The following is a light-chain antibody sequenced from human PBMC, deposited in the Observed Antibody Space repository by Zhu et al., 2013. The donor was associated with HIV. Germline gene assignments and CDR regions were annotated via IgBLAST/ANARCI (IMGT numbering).Light chain of an antibody. J-gene: IGKJ1*01. CDR1: QDISSW. V-gene: IGKV1-12*01. Sequence: DIQMTQSPSSVSASVGDRVTITCRASQDISSWLAWYQQKPGKAPNLLIYAASSLQGGVPSRFSASGSGTEFTLTIRGLQPEDFATYYCQHYSSYPWTFGQGTKV. CDR2: AAS. CDR3: QHYSSYPWT.